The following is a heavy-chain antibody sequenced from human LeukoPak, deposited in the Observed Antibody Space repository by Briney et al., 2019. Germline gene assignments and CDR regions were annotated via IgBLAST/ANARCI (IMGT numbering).Heavy chain of an antibody. V-gene: IGHV1-2*02. CDR3: ATPVFHGSDPSLYYYYMDV. J-gene: IGHJ6*03. CDR2: INPNSGGT. Sequence: ASVKVSCKASGYTFTGYYMHWVRQAPGQGLEWMGWINPNSGGTNYAQKFQGRVTMTRDTSISTAYMELSRLRSDDTAVYYCATPVFHGSDPSLYYYYMDVWGKGTTVTISS. CDR1: GYTFTGYY. D-gene: IGHD3-10*01.